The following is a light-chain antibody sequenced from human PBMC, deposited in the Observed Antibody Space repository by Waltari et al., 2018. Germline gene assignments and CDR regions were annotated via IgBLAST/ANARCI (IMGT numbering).Light chain of an antibody. V-gene: IGKV2-28*01. J-gene: IGKJ4*01. CDR1: QTLLPSDGHSY. CDR3: MQALQSPIT. Sequence: VMTQSPVSLAVIPGEPASISCRSSQTLLPSDGHSYLNWYLQKPGQSPHRLIYSGSDRASGVPDRCSGSGSGTNFTLKISRVEAEDVGIYYCMQALQSPITFGGGTKVEIK. CDR2: SGS.